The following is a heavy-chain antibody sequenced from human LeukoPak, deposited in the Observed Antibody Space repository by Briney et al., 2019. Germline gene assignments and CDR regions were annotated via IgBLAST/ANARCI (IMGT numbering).Heavy chain of an antibody. V-gene: IGHV4-4*07. CDR3: AREAGTGTTGNYYYYMDV. CDR1: SGSISSYY. J-gene: IGHJ6*03. Sequence: PSEAPSLTCTVSSGSISSYYWSWIRQPAGEGLEWIGRVYPSGNTNYNPSLESRVTISVDKSKNQFSLKLNSVTAADTAVYYCAREAGTGTTGNYYYYMDVWGKGTTVTVSS. CDR2: VYPSGNT. D-gene: IGHD1-7*01.